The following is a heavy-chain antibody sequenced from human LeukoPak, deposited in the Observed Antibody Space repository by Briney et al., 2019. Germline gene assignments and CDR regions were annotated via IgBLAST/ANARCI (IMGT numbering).Heavy chain of an antibody. CDR2: ISSNGGST. CDR1: GFSFSTYA. D-gene: IGHD6-25*01. Sequence: GGSLRLSCAASGFSFSTYAMHWVRQAPGKGLEYVSTISSNGGSTYYVNSVKGRFTISRDNSKDTLYLQLGSLRGEDTAVYYCAKDGAGSSAYYYFECWGLGTLVTVSS. CDR3: AKDGAGSSAYYYFEC. J-gene: IGHJ4*02. V-gene: IGHV3-64*01.